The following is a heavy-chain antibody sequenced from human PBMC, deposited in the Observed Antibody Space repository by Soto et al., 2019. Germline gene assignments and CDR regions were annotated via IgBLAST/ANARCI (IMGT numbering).Heavy chain of an antibody. CDR1: GLTFSRYE. CDR3: ATGWGGGGAFDF. J-gene: IGHJ3*01. Sequence: EVKLMESGGGLEQPGGSLRLSCAASGLTFSRYEMNWVRQAPGKGLEWIAYIHGSATTMFYADSVKGRFTVSRDNAKNSHYLKLNSLSAGDRAVCHCATGWGGGGAFDFWGQGTMVTVSS. V-gene: IGHV3-48*03. D-gene: IGHD3-16*01. CDR2: IHGSATTM.